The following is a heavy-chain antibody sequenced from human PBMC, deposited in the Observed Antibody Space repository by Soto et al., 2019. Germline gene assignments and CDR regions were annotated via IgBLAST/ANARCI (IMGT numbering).Heavy chain of an antibody. Sequence: QVQLQESGPGLVKPSQTLSLTCTVSGGSISSGDYYWRWIRQPPGKGLEWIGYIYYSGSTYYNPSLKSRVTISVDTSKNQFALKVSSVTAADTAVYYCARRTGDGDYVGGYYFDYWGQGTLVTVSS. J-gene: IGHJ4*02. CDR3: ARRTGDGDYVGGYYFDY. V-gene: IGHV4-30-4*01. CDR2: IYYSGST. D-gene: IGHD4-17*01. CDR1: GGSISSGDYY.